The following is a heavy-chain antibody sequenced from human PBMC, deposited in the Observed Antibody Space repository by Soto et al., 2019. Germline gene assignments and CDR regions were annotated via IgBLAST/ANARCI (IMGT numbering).Heavy chain of an antibody. CDR1: GYTFTSYY. Sequence: ASVKVSCKASGYTFTSYYMHWVRQAPGQGLEWMGIINPSGGSTSYAQKFQGRVTMTRDTSTSTVYMELNTLRAEDTAVYYCARENKYYYDNSRSYYFDYWGHGTLVTVSS. CDR3: ARENKYYYDNSRSYYFDY. V-gene: IGHV1-46*01. J-gene: IGHJ4*01. CDR2: INPSGGST. D-gene: IGHD3-22*01.